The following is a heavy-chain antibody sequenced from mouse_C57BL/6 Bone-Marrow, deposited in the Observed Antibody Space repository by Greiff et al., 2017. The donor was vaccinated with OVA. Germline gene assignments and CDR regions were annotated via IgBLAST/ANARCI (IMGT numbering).Heavy chain of an antibody. CDR1: GYTFTNYW. J-gene: IGHJ2*02. V-gene: IGHV1-59*01. D-gene: IGHD1-1*01. CDR2: IAPSDSYI. Sequence: QVQLKQPGAELVRPGTSVKLSCKASGYTFTNYWMHWVKQRPGQGLEWIGVIAPSDSYINYNQKFKGSATLTVDTSSSAAYMHLSSLTSEDSAVYYCAHYDSRLYLHYWGQGTSLTVSS. CDR3: AHYDSRLYLHY.